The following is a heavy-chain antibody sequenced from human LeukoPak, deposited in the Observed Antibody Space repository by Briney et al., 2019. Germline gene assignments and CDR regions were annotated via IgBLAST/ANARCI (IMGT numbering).Heavy chain of an antibody. J-gene: IGHJ4*02. CDR1: GFTFRSYG. CDR3: ARYYGSGSYYDY. Sequence: GGSLRLSCAASGFTFRSYGMHWVRQPPGKWLEWVAAIWYDGSNKYYADSVKGRFTISRDNSKNTLYLQMNSLRAEDTAVYYCARYYGSGSYYDYWGQGTLVTVSS. D-gene: IGHD3-10*01. V-gene: IGHV3-33*01. CDR2: IWYDGSNK.